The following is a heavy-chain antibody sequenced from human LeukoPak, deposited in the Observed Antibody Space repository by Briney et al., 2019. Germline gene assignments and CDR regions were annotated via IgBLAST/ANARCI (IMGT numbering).Heavy chain of an antibody. V-gene: IGHV3-23*01. CDR2: ISGSGGST. CDR1: GFTFTTYA. J-gene: IGHJ4*02. CDR3: ARDQGIAAAGTVFDY. Sequence: GGSLRLSCVVSGFTFTTYAMSWVRQAPGKGLEWVSAISGSGGSTYYADSVKGRFTISRDNSKNTLYLQMNSLRAEDTAVYYCARDQGIAAAGTVFDYWGQGTLVTVSS. D-gene: IGHD6-13*01.